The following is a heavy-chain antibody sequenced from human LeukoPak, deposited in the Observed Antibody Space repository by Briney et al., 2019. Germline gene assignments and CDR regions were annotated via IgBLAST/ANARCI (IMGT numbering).Heavy chain of an antibody. V-gene: IGHV4-34*12. CDR2: MFYRGTT. D-gene: IGHD4/OR15-4a*01. CDR1: GGSFSGYY. CDR3: ARXETIWYYFDY. Sequence: SETLSXTCAVFGGSFSGYYWSWIRQSPGKGLEWIGNMFYRGTTYYNPSLNSRVSMSIDTSKNQFSLRLSSVTAADTAVYFCARXETIWYYFDYWGQGRLVTVSS. J-gene: IGHJ4*02.